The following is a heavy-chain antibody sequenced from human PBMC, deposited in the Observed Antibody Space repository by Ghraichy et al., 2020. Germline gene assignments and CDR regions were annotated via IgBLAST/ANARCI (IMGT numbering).Heavy chain of an antibody. Sequence: GGSLRLSCAASGFTFSSYVMSWVRQAPGKGLEWVSGISGSGGSTYYADSVKGRFTISRDNSKNTLYLQMNSLRGEDTAVYYCAKASPIQVWLPDYRGQGTLVTVSS. CDR1: GFTFSSYV. V-gene: IGHV3-23*01. CDR3: AKASPIQVWLPDY. J-gene: IGHJ4*02. D-gene: IGHD5-18*01. CDR2: ISGSGGST.